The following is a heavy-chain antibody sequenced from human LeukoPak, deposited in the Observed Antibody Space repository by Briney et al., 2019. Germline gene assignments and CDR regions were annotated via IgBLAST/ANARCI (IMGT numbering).Heavy chain of an antibody. Sequence: GGSLRLSCAASGFTFSSYGMSWVRQAPGKGLEWVSVLYSGGYTHYADSVKGRFTISRDNSKNTLYLQMYSLRAEDTAVYYCARWSCSTGSCGERVQYNWFDSWGQGTLVTVSS. J-gene: IGHJ5*01. CDR1: GFTFSSYG. V-gene: IGHV3-66*01. CDR3: ARWSCSTGSCGERVQYNWFDS. CDR2: LYSGGYT. D-gene: IGHD2-15*01.